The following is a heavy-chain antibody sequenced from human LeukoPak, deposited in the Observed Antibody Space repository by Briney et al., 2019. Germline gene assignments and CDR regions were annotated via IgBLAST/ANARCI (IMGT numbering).Heavy chain of an antibody. J-gene: IGHJ3*01. CDR1: GRTLSDYY. CDR2: SRSKANIYST. CDR3: SRVNIVLVSDAFDL. V-gene: IGHV3-72*01. Sequence: GGSLRLSCAASGRTLSDYYIDWVRQPPGKGLEWVGRSRSKANIYSTEYAASVNGIFTLSREDSLYSRFLQMNTLNTDVTPLYHCSRVNIVLVSDAFDLWGQGTLVTVSS. D-gene: IGHD2-21*01.